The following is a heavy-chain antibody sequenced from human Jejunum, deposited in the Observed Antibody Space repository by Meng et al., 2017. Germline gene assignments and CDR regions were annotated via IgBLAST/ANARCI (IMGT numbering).Heavy chain of an antibody. CDR1: GYTFSDYY. CDR3: ARGVDAPNWFDP. CDR2: SNPDGVGA. V-gene: IGHV1-2*02. J-gene: IGHJ5*02. Sequence: ASVKVSCKASGYTFSDYYLHWVRQAPGQGLEWMAWSNPDGVGANYAQKFQGRLTVTRDASINTGYMELSSLTSDDTAIYYCARGVDAPNWFDPWGQGTLVTVSS.